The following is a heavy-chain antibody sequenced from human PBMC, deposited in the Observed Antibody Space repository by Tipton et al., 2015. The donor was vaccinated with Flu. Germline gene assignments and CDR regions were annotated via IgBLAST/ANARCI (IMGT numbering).Heavy chain of an antibody. Sequence: SLRLSCAASGFTFDDYAMHWVRQAPGKGLEWVSGISWNSGSIGYADSVKGRLTISRDNAKNSLYLQMNGLRAEDTALYYCATSITMVRGGVYGMDVWGQGTTVTVSS. J-gene: IGHJ6*02. CDR1: GFTFDDYA. CDR3: ATSITMVRGGVYGMDV. D-gene: IGHD3-10*01. CDR2: ISWNSGSI. V-gene: IGHV3-9*01.